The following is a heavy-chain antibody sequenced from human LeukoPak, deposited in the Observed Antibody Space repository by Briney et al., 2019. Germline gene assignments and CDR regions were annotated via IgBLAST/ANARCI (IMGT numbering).Heavy chain of an antibody. CDR1: GYTFTNYG. D-gene: IGHD5-18*01. CDR2: ISAYNGNT. J-gene: IGHJ6*02. CDR3: ARDYVDTAMVRYGGYYGMDV. Sequence: ASVKVSCKASGYTFTNYGITWVRQAPGQGLEWMGWISAYNGNTNYAQKFQGRVTITADKSTSTAYMELSSLRSEDTAVYYCARDYVDTAMVRYGGYYGMDVWGQGTTVTVSS. V-gene: IGHV1-18*01.